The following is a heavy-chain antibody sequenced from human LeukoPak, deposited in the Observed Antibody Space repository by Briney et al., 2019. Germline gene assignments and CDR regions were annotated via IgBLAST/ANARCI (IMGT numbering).Heavy chain of an antibody. Sequence: PLASVKVSCKASGYTFTGYYMHWVRQAPGQGLEWMGWINPNSGGTNYAQKFQGRVTMTRDTSISTAYMELSRLRSDDTAVYYCARAPASTVTIDYWGQGTLVTVSS. J-gene: IGHJ4*02. CDR1: GYTFTGYY. CDR3: ARAPASTVTIDY. V-gene: IGHV1-2*02. CDR2: INPNSGGT. D-gene: IGHD4-17*01.